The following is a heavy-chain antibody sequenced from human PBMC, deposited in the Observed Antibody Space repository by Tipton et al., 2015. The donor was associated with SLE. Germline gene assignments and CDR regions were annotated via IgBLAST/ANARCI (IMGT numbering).Heavy chain of an antibody. CDR3: ARANGDYVQDY. CDR1: GYSISSGYY. CDR2: IYHSGST. D-gene: IGHD4-17*01. V-gene: IGHV4-38-2*01. Sequence: TLSLTCAVSGYSISSGYYWGWIRQPPGEGLEWIGSIYHSGSTYYNPSLKSRVTISVDTSKNQFSLKLSSVTAADTAVYYCARANGDYVQDYWGQGTLVTVSS. J-gene: IGHJ4*02.